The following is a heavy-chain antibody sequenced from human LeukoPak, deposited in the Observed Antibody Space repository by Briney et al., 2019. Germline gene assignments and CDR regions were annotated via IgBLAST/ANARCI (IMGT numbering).Heavy chain of an antibody. CDR1: GYTFTNYW. CDR2: IYPDDSDT. CDR3: ARHGHRDTSLFSVSPYYYYMDV. V-gene: IGHV5-51*01. J-gene: IGHJ6*03. D-gene: IGHD5-18*01. Sequence: GESLKISCKGSGYTFTNYWIGWVRQRPGKGLEWMGIIYPDDSDTRYSPSFQGQVTISADKSLNTAYLQWSSLQASDTAMYYCARHGHRDTSLFSVSPYYYYMDVWGKGATVTVSS.